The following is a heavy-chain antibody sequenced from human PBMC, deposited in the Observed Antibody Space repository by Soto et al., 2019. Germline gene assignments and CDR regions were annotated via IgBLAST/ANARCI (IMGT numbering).Heavy chain of an antibody. J-gene: IGHJ4*02. V-gene: IGHV3-9*01. Sequence: EVQLVESGGGLVQPGRSLRLSCAASGFTFDDYAMHWVRRVPGKGLEWVSSISWNSNIIGYADSVKGRFTISRDNAKNSLYLIMNSLRPEDTALYYCAKGGPDGFCSGGRCYFDYWGQGTLVTVSS. CDR2: ISWNSNII. D-gene: IGHD2-15*01. CDR1: GFTFDDYA. CDR3: AKGGPDGFCSGGRCYFDY.